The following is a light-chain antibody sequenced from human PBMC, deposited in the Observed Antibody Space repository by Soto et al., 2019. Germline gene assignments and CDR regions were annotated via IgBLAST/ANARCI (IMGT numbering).Light chain of an antibody. V-gene: IGKV3-20*01. CDR2: GAS. J-gene: IGKJ4*01. CDR3: QQYGSSPLT. CDR1: QTVSSSY. Sequence: EIVLTQSPGTLSLSPGERATLSCRASQTVSSSYLAWYQQKPGQAPRLLIYGASTRATGIPDRFSGSGSGTDFTLTISRLEPEDFALYYCQQYGSSPLTFDGGTKVEIK.